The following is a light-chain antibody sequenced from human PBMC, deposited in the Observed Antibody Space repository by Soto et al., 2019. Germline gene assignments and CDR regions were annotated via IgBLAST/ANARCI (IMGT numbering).Light chain of an antibody. Sequence: QSALTQPRSVSGSPGQSVTISCTGTSNDVGGYSYVSWYQQPPGKVPKLLIYDVTERPSGVPHRFSGSKSGNTASLTISGLQPEDEADYYCCSFAGRYIYVFGTGTKLTVL. V-gene: IGLV2-11*01. CDR1: SNDVGGYSY. CDR2: DVT. J-gene: IGLJ1*01. CDR3: CSFAGRYIYV.